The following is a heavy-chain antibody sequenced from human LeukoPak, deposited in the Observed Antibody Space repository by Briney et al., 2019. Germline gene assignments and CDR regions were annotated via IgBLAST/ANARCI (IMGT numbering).Heavy chain of an antibody. CDR3: ARWPNYYDSSGYYYVLFGGDKVDAFDI. CDR1: GGSFSGYY. CDR2: INHSGST. J-gene: IGHJ3*02. D-gene: IGHD3-22*01. Sequence: SETLSLTCAVYGGSFSGYYWSWIRQPPGKGLEWIGEINHSGSTNYNPSLKSRVTISVDTSKNQFSLKLSSVTAADTAVYYCARWPNYYDSSGYYYVLFGGDKVDAFDIWGQGTMVTVSS. V-gene: IGHV4-34*01.